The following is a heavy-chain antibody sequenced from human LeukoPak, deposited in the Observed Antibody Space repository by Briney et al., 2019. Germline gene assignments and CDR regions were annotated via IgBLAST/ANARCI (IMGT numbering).Heavy chain of an antibody. J-gene: IGHJ4*02. CDR3: ARERLSPGKGFDY. CDR2: INPNSGGT. V-gene: IGHV1-2*02. CDR1: GYTFTGYY. D-gene: IGHD4-23*01. Sequence: ASVKVSCKASGYTFTGYYIHWVRQTPGQGFELMGWINPNSGGTNYAQKFQGRVTMTRDTSISTAYMELSRLRSDDTAVYYCARERLSPGKGFDYWGQGTLVTVSS.